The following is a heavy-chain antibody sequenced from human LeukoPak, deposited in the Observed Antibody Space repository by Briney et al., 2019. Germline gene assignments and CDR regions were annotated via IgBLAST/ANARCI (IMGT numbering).Heavy chain of an antibody. D-gene: IGHD2-15*01. CDR3: ARSYCSGGSCYPDY. CDR2: IYTSGST. CDR1: GGSISSYY. Sequence: SETLSLTCTVSGGSISSYYWSWIRQPAGKGLEWIGRIYTSGSTDYNPSLKSRVTMSVDTSKNQFSLKLSSVTAADTAVYYCARSYCSGGSCYPDYWGQGTLVTVSS. J-gene: IGHJ4*02. V-gene: IGHV4-4*07.